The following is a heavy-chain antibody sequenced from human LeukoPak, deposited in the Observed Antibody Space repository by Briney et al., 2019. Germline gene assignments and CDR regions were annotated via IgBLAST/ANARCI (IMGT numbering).Heavy chain of an antibody. D-gene: IGHD3-10*01. CDR1: GGSISSSSYY. Sequence: SETLSLTCTVSGGSISSSSYYWGWIRQPPGKGLEWIGSIYYSGSTYYNPSLKSRVTISVDTSKNQFSLKLSSVTAADTAVYYCARQSGRDIWFGELFIGDYWGQGTLVTVPS. V-gene: IGHV4-39*01. J-gene: IGHJ4*02. CDR3: ARQSGRDIWFGELFIGDY. CDR2: IYYSGST.